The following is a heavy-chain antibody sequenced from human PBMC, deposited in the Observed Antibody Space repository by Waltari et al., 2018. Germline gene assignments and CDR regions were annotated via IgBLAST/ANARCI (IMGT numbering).Heavy chain of an antibody. V-gene: IGHV3-23*01. D-gene: IGHD6-13*01. Sequence: EVQLLESGGGLVQPGGSLRLSCAASGFTFRSYAMIWVRQAPGKGLEWVSAISGSGGSTYYADSVKGRFTISRDNSKNTLYLQMNSLRAEDTAVYYCAKDRGGGELVSDYWGQGTLVTVSS. J-gene: IGHJ4*02. CDR2: ISGSGGST. CDR3: AKDRGGGELVSDY. CDR1: GFTFRSYA.